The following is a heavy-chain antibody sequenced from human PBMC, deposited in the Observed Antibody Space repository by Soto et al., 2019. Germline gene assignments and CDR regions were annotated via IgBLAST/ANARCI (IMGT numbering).Heavy chain of an antibody. J-gene: IGHJ4*02. V-gene: IGHV1-2*02. CDR2: INPNSGGT. Sequence: ASVKVSCKASGYTFTGYYMHWVRQAPGQGLEWMGWINPNSGGTNYAQKFQGRVTMTRDTSISTAYMELSRLRSDDTAVYYCARDLVSSASEYYFDYWGQGTMVTVYS. CDR1: GYTFTGYY. CDR3: ARDLVSSASEYYFDY. D-gene: IGHD3-10*01.